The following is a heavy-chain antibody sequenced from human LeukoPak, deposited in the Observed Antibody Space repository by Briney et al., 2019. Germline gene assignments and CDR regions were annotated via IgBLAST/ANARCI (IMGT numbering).Heavy chain of an antibody. Sequence: GGSLRLSCAASGFTFRSYGMHWVRQAPGKGLEWVAFIRYDGSNKYYADSVKGRFTISRDNSKNTLYLQMNSLRAEDTAVYYCARVRRSSSWYDWFDPWGQGTLVTVSS. J-gene: IGHJ5*02. D-gene: IGHD6-13*01. CDR2: IRYDGSNK. V-gene: IGHV3-30*02. CDR1: GFTFRSYG. CDR3: ARVRRSSSWYDWFDP.